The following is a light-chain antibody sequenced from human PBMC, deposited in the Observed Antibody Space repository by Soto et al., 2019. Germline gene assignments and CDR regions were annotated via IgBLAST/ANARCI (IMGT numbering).Light chain of an antibody. Sequence: QSVLTQPPSVSAAPGQKVTISCPGSSSNIGGNSVSWYQQLPGTAPKLLIYDDNKRPSGIPDRFSGSKSGTSATLGITGFQTGDEADYYCGSWDSSLSAYVLGTGTKVTV. CDR3: GSWDSSLSAYV. CDR2: DDN. V-gene: IGLV1-51*01. CDR1: SSNIGGNS. J-gene: IGLJ1*01.